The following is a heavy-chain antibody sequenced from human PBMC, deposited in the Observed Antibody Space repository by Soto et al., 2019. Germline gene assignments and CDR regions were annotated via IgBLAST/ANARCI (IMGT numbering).Heavy chain of an antibody. Sequence: GGSLRLSCAASGFTFSSYAMHWVRQAPGKGLEWVAVISYDGSNKYYADSVKGRFTISRDNSKNTLYLQMNSLRAEDTAGYYCARVQESEFNGMDVWGQGTTVTVSS. V-gene: IGHV3-30-3*01. CDR1: GFTFSSYA. J-gene: IGHJ6*02. D-gene: IGHD3-10*01. CDR2: ISYDGSNK. CDR3: ARVQESEFNGMDV.